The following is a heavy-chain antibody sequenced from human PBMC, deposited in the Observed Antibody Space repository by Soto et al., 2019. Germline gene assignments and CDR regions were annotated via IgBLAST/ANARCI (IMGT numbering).Heavy chain of an antibody. D-gene: IGHD1-20*01. CDR2: VSGSGGST. CDR1: GFTFSSYA. V-gene: IGHV3-23*01. CDR3: AKPPDYNWNDY. J-gene: IGHJ4*02. Sequence: GGFLRLSCAASGFTFSSYAMSWVRQAPGKGLEWISAVSGSGGSTYYADSVKGRFTISRDNSKDTLYLQMNNLRAEDTAVYYCAKPPDYNWNDYWGQGTLVNVSS.